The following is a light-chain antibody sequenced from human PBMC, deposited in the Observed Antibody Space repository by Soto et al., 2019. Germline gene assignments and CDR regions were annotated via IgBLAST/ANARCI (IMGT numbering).Light chain of an antibody. CDR2: DAS. CDR1: QSVSSY. J-gene: IGKJ4*01. V-gene: IGKV3-11*01. CDR3: QHRSNWPPLT. Sequence: EIGLTQSPATLSLSPGDRATLSCRASQSVSSYLAWYQQKPGQTPRLLIYDASNRATGIPARFSGSGSGTDFTLTISSLEPEDFAVYYCQHRSNWPPLTFGGGTKVEIK.